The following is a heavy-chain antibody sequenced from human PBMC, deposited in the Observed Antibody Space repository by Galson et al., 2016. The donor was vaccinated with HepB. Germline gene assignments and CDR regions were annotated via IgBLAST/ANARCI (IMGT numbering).Heavy chain of an antibody. CDR2: IGQDESHK. CDR1: GFSFSNSW. D-gene: IGHD5-24*01. V-gene: IGHV3-7*04. Sequence: SLRLSCAASGFSFSNSWMTWIRQTPGKALERVANIGQDESHKYYVASVRGRFTISRDNAKNSLYLQMNTLRAEDTAGYYCARDRGWQQFDFWGQGTPVTVSS. J-gene: IGHJ4*02. CDR3: ARDRGWQQFDF.